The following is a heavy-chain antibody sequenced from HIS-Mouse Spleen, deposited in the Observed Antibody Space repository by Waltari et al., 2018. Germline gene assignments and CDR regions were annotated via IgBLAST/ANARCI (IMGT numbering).Heavy chain of an antibody. CDR1: GGSISSGGYY. D-gene: IGHD3-3*01. J-gene: IGHJ5*02. CDR2: IYSSGSA. V-gene: IGHV4-31*03. Sequence: QVQLQESCPGLVKPSQTLSLTCTVSGGSISSGGYYWSWIRQHPGKGLEWIGYIYSSGSAYCTPSLKIRVTISVDTSKNQFSLKLSSVTAADTAVYYCARSPYYDFWSGYSDNWFDPWGQGTLVTVSS. CDR3: ARSPYYDFWSGYSDNWFDP.